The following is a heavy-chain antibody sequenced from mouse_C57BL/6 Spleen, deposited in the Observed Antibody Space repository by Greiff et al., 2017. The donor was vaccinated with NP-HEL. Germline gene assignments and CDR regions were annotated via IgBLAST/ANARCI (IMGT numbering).Heavy chain of an antibody. CDR2: ISDGGSYT. CDR1: GFTFSSYA. J-gene: IGHJ3*01. V-gene: IGHV5-4*01. D-gene: IGHD1-1*01. Sequence: EVQGVESGGGLVKPGGSLKLSCAASGFTFSSYAMSWVRQTPEKRLEWVATISDGGSYTYYLDNVKGRFTISRDNAKNNLYLQMSHLKSEDTAMYYCARGRGYYGSSPFAYWGQGTLVTVSA. CDR3: ARGRGYYGSSPFAY.